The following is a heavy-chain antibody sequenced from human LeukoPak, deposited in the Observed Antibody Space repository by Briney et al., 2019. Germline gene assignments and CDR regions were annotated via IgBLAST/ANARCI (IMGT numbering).Heavy chain of an antibody. V-gene: IGHV3-48*04. CDR3: ARDRRPLIPGY. Sequence: GGSLRLSCAATGFTFSSYSMNWVRQAPGKGLEWVSYISSSSSTIYYADSVKGRFTISRGNAKNSLYLQMNSLRAEDTAVYYCARDRRPLIPGYWGQGTLVTVSS. CDR1: GFTFSSYS. CDR2: ISSSSSTI. J-gene: IGHJ4*02. D-gene: IGHD6-25*01.